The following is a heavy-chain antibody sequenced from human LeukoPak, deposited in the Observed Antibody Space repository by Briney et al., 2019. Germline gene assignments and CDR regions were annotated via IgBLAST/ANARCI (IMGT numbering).Heavy chain of an antibody. CDR1: GASIRSSF. D-gene: IGHD1-26*01. CDR2: IYYSGST. V-gene: IGHV4-59*06. CDR3: ASYSGQNDAFDI. J-gene: IGHJ3*02. Sequence: SETLSLTCTVSGASIRSSFWSWIRQHPGKGLEWIGYIYYSGSTYYNPSLKSRVTISVDTSKNQFSLKLSSVTAADTAVYYCASYSGQNDAFDIWGQGTMVTVSS.